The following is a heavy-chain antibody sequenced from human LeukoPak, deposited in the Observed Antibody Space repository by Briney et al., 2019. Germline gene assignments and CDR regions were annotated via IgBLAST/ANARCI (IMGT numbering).Heavy chain of an antibody. Sequence: ASVKVSCKASGYTFTSYYMHWVRQAPGQGLEWMGIINPSGGSTSYAQKFQGRVTMTRDTSTSTVYMELSSLRSEDTAVYYCARDAAYSYGLDYYYMDVWGKGTTVTVSS. CDR1: GYTFTSYY. V-gene: IGHV1-46*01. D-gene: IGHD5-18*01. CDR2: INPSGGST. CDR3: ARDAAYSYGLDYYYMDV. J-gene: IGHJ6*03.